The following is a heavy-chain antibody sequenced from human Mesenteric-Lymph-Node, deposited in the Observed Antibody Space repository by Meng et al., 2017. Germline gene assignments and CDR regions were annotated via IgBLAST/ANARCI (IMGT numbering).Heavy chain of an antibody. CDR3: ARVGCFNGECYYFDY. D-gene: IGHD2-8*01. J-gene: IGHJ4*02. V-gene: IGHV7-4-1*02. Sequence: ASVKVSCKASGYTFTDFYIHWVRQAPGQGLEWLGWINTNTGNPTYAQGLTGRFVFSLDNSVSTAYLQLSSLQAEDTAVYYCARVGCFNGECYYFDYWGQGTLVTVSS. CDR1: GYTFTDFY. CDR2: INTNTGNP.